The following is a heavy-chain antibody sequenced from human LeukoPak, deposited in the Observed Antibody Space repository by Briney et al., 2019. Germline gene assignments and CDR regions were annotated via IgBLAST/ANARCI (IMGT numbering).Heavy chain of an antibody. V-gene: IGHV1-46*01. CDR2: INPSGGST. J-gene: IGHJ5*02. Sequence: ASVKVSCKASGYTFTSSYMHWVRQAPGQGLEWMGIINPSGGSTSYAQKFQGRVTMTRDTSTSTVYMELSSLRSEDTAVYYCARPYSGNSGGPAWFDPWGLGTLVTVSS. D-gene: IGHD1-26*01. CDR3: ARPYSGNSGGPAWFDP. CDR1: GYTFTSSY.